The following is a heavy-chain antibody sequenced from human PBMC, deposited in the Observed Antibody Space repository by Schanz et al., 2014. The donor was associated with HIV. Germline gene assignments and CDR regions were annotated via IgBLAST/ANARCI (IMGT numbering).Heavy chain of an antibody. D-gene: IGHD4-17*01. CDR2: ITPDGSV. CDR3: ARAGLHDYGDSGLDY. V-gene: IGHV3-30*19. CDR1: GFTFSSHG. J-gene: IGHJ4*02. Sequence: QVQLVESGGGVVQPGRSLRLSCAASGFTFSSHGMHWVRQGPGKGLAWVSYITPDGSVTYADSVKGRFTISRDNSKNTLYLQMNSLRSEDTAVYYCARAGLHDYGDSGLDYWGQGTLVTVSS.